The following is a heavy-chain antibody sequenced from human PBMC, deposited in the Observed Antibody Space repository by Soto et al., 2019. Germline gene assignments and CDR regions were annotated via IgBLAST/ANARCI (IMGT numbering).Heavy chain of an antibody. Sequence: QVQLVESGGGVVQPGRSLRLSCAASGSIFSGYAMHWVRQAPGKGLEWVAVISYDGNTQYYADSVKGRFTVSRDNSNNMLYVQMNNLRDEDTAMYYCAKETNAYEINFWGQGTLVTVSS. CDR2: ISYDGNTQ. J-gene: IGHJ4*02. CDR3: AKETNAYEINF. V-gene: IGHV3-30-3*01. D-gene: IGHD3-9*01. CDR1: GSIFSGYA.